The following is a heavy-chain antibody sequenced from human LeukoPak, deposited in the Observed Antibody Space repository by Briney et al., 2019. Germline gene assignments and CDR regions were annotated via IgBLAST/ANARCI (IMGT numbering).Heavy chain of an antibody. V-gene: IGHV3-23*01. CDR3: ARDRIDSSGYCLDY. CDR2: ISDGGDTT. J-gene: IGHJ4*02. Sequence: SGGSLRLSCAASGFTFSNNGMTWVRQAPGKGMEWVTGISDGGDTTYDADSVKGRFTVSRDNSKNILYLQMNSLRAEDTAVYYCARDRIDSSGYCLDYWGQGTLVTVSS. CDR1: GFTFSNNG. D-gene: IGHD3-22*01.